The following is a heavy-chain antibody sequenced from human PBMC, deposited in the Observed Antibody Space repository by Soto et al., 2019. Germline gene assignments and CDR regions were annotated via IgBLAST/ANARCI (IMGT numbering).Heavy chain of an antibody. CDR2: MNPNSVNT. V-gene: IGHV1-8*01. J-gene: IGHJ4*02. D-gene: IGHD6-19*01. CDR3: ARSVEWLTSFDY. CDR1: GYTFTSYD. Sequence: QVQLVQSGAEVKKPGASVKVSCKASGYTFTSYDINWVRQATGQGLEWMGWMNPNSVNTAYAQKFQGRITITRNTSLSTAYVELRSLRSEDPAVYYWARSVEWLTSFDYWGQGTLVTVSS.